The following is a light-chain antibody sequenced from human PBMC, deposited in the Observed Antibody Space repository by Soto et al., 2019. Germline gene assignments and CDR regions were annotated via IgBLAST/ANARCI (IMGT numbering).Light chain of an antibody. CDR1: QRVTGGY. CDR2: GAS. Sequence: VLTQSPGTLSLSPGERATLSCRATQRVTGGYLAWYQQKTGQAPRLLIYGASARATDIPERFSGSGSGTDFTLTISRLEPEDFAVYYCQQYGTSPSWTFGQGTKVEVK. CDR3: QQYGTSPSWT. V-gene: IGKV3-20*01. J-gene: IGKJ1*01.